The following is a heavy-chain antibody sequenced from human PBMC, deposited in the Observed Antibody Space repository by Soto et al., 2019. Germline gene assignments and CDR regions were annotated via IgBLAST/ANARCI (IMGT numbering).Heavy chain of an antibody. CDR2: ISYDGSNK. CDR1: GFTFSSYA. Sequence: GGSLRLSCAASGFTFSSYAMHWVRQAPGKGLEWVAVISYDGSNKYYADSVKGRFTISRDNSKNTLYLQMNSLRAEDTAVYYCARAFRSGHSDDPLDLWGRGTLVTVSS. D-gene: IGHD2-15*01. CDR3: ARAFRSGHSDDPLDL. V-gene: IGHV3-30-3*01. J-gene: IGHJ2*01.